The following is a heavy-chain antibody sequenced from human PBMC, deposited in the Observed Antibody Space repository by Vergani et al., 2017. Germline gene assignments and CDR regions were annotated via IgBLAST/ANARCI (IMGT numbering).Heavy chain of an antibody. D-gene: IGHD2-2*01. CDR2: ISYDGSNK. V-gene: IGHV3-30*03. CDR3: ATPQEADCSSTSCYFIYYYGMDV. CDR1: GFTFSSYG. J-gene: IGHJ6*02. Sequence: QVQLVESGGGVVQPGRSLRLSCAASGFTFSSYGMHWVRQAPGKGLEWVAVISYDGSNKYYADSVKGRFTISRDNSKNTLYLQLNSLRAEDTAVYYCATPQEADCSSTSCYFIYYYGMDVWGQGTTVTVSS.